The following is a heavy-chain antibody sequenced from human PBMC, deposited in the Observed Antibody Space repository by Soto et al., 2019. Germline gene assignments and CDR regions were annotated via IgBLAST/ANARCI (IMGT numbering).Heavy chain of an antibody. CDR1: GGSISSGYYY. CDR3: ASSSLYGTDV. J-gene: IGHJ6*02. CDR2: IYYSGNT. Sequence: SETLSLTCSVSGGSISSGYYYWSWIRQPPGKGLEWIGNIYYSGNTYYNPSLKSRLIISVDTSKIQFSLKVGSVPAADTAVYYCASSSLYGTDVWGQGTAVTVSS. V-gene: IGHV4-30-4*01.